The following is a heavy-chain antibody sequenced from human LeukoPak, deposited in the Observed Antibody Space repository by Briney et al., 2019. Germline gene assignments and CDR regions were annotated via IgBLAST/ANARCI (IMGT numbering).Heavy chain of an antibody. CDR3: ARDLGIAVAGYFDY. D-gene: IGHD6-19*01. CDR1: GGSISSSSYY. Sequence: SETLSLTCTVSGGSISSSSYYWGWIRQPAGKGLEWIGRIYTSGSTNYNPSLKSRVTMSVDTSKNQFSLKLSSVTAADTAVYYCARDLGIAVAGYFDYWGQGTLVTVSS. CDR2: IYTSGST. J-gene: IGHJ4*02. V-gene: IGHV4-61*02.